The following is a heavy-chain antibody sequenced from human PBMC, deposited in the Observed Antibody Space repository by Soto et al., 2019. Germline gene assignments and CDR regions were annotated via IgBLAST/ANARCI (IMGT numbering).Heavy chain of an antibody. D-gene: IGHD3-16*02. CDR3: AREVSLYYYGMDV. V-gene: IGHV3-23*01. J-gene: IGHJ6*02. CDR2: ISDGGGDT. CDR1: GFTFSNYA. Sequence: PGGSLRLSCAASGFTFSNYAMNWVRQAPGKGLEWVSGISDGGGDTYYADSVKGRFTISRDNSKNTLYLQMNSLRAEDTAVYYCAREVSLYYYGMDVWGQGTTVTVSS.